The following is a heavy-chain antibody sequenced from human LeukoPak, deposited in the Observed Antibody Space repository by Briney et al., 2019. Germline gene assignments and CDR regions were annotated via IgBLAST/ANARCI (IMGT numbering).Heavy chain of an antibody. D-gene: IGHD6-13*01. CDR1: GYTFTSYY. Sequence: ASVKVSCKASGYTFTSYYMHWVRQAPGQGLEWMGIINPSGGSTSYAQKFQGRVTMTRDMSTSTVYMELSSLRSEDTAVYYCARARYSSKYHYYYMDVWGKGTTVTVSS. J-gene: IGHJ6*03. CDR3: ARARYSSKYHYYYMDV. V-gene: IGHV1-46*01. CDR2: INPSGGST.